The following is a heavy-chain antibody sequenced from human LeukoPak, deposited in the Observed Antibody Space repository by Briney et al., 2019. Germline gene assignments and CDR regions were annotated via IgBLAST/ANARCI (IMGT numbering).Heavy chain of an antibody. CDR1: GFTFSSYG. J-gene: IGHJ4*02. V-gene: IGHV3-33*01. CDR3: ATHCSSTSCYYG. D-gene: IGHD2-2*01. Sequence: AGGSLRLSCAASGFTFSSYGMHWVRQAPGKGLEWVAVIWYDGSNKYYADSVKGRFTISRDNSKNTPYLQMNSLRAEDTAVYYCATHCSSTSCYYGWGQGTLVTVSS. CDR2: IWYDGSNK.